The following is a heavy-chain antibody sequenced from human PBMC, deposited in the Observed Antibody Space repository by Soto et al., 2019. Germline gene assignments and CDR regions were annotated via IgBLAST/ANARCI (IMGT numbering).Heavy chain of an antibody. V-gene: IGHV3-23*01. CDR1: GFTFNSYA. J-gene: IGHJ4*02. Sequence: PGGSLRLSCAASGFTFNSYAMSWVRQAPGKGLEWVSAISGSGGSTYYADSVKGRFTISRDNSKNTLYLQMNSLRAEDTAVYYCANPNFLGYGKPNFDYWGQGTLVTVSS. CDR2: ISGSGGST. CDR3: ANPNFLGYGKPNFDY. D-gene: IGHD6-13*01.